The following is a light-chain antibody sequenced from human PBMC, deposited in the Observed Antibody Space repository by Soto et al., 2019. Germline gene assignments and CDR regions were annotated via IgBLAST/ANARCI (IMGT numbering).Light chain of an antibody. CDR3: QQTYSLSRVT. CDR1: QSISNS. J-gene: IGKJ3*01. V-gene: IGKV1-39*01. Sequence: DIQLTQSPSSLSASVGDRVSITCRASQSISNSLTWYQQKPGKAPKVLIYAASNLQSGVPARFSGSGSGTDFTLTISSLQPEDFATYFCQQTYSLSRVTFGPANNVDL. CDR2: AAS.